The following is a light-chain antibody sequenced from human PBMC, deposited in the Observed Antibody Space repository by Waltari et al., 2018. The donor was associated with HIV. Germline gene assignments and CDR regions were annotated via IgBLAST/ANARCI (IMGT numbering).Light chain of an antibody. Sequence: QSVLTQPPSVSGAPGQRVTFSCTGSSSNIGAGSAVHWYQHLPGTAPKLLIYGNSNRPSGVPDRFSGSKSGTSASLAITGLQAEDEADYYCQSYDSSLRGSVFGGGTKLTVL. V-gene: IGLV1-40*01. CDR1: SSNIGAGSA. J-gene: IGLJ2*01. CDR2: GNS. CDR3: QSYDSSLRGSV.